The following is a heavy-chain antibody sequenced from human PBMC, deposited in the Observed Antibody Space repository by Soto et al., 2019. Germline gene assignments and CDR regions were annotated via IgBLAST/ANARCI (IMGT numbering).Heavy chain of an antibody. CDR3: ARLSGRWQSWFDP. V-gene: IGHV4-30-2*01. CDR2: IYHSGST. Sequence: SETLSLTCAVSGGSISSGGYSWSWIRQPPGKGLECIGYIYHSGSTYYNPSLKSRVTISVDRSKNQFSLKLSSVTAADTAVYYCARLSGRWQSWFDPWGQGTLVTVSS. J-gene: IGHJ5*02. D-gene: IGHD6-13*01. CDR1: GGSISSGGYS.